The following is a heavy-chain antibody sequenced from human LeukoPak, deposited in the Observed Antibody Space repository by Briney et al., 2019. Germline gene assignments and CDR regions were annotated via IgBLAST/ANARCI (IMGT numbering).Heavy chain of an antibody. V-gene: IGHV4-31*01. CDR1: GGSISSGGYY. D-gene: IGHD1-26*01. J-gene: IGHJ3*02. CDR3: ATESEWEDAFDI. CDR2: MYYSGST. Sequence: PSETLSLTCTVSGGSISSGGYYSSCIRQHPGKGLEWTGYMYYSGSTYYNPSLTSTVTISVNTSKNQVSLKLSSVTAADPSVYYCATESEWEDAFDIWGPGTMLTVSS.